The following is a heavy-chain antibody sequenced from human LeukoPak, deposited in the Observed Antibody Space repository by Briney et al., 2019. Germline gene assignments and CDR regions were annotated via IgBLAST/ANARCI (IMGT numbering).Heavy chain of an antibody. J-gene: IGHJ4*02. CDR1: GFTFSAFI. CDR2: ISSRSNYI. Sequence: GGSLRLSCAASGFTFSAFILSWVRQAPGKGLEWVSSISSRSNYIYYANSVKGRFTISRDSAGYFATNPLYLQMNSLRPADTAVYFCARAVAVPGGGYYFDYWGQGTLVTVSS. D-gene: IGHD6-19*01. V-gene: IGHV3-21*01. CDR3: ARAVAVPGGGYYFDY.